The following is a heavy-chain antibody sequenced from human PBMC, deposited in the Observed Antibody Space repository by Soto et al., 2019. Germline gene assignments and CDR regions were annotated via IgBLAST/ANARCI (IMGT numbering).Heavy chain of an antibody. J-gene: IGHJ3*02. CDR1: GGSISSYY. V-gene: IGHV4-59*01. Sequence: SETLSLTCTVSGGSISSYYWSWIRQPPGKGLEWIGYIYYSGSTNYNPSLKSRVTISVDTSKNQFSLKLSSVTAADTAVYYCARDPARPYDAFDIWGQGTMVTVSS. CDR3: ARDPARPYDAFDI. D-gene: IGHD6-6*01. CDR2: IYYSGST.